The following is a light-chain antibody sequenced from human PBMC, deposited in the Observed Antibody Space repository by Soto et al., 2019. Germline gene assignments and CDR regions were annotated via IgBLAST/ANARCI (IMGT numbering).Light chain of an antibody. Sequence: QSALTQPASVSGSPGQSITISCTGTNRDVGGYSYVSWYQHHPGKAPKLILYEVSNRPSVISYRFFGSKSGSTASLTISDLQPEDEADYYCCSYASSTTLVFGGGTKLTVL. V-gene: IGLV2-14*01. CDR1: NRDVGGYSY. CDR3: CSYASSTTLV. J-gene: IGLJ3*02. CDR2: EVS.